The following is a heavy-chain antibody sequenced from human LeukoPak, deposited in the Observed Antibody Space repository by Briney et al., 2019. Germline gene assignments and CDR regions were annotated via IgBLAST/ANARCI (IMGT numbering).Heavy chain of an antibody. J-gene: IGHJ4*02. CDR1: GGTFSIYA. Sequence: SVKVSCKASGGTFSIYAISWVRQAPGQGLEWMGGIIPIFGTANYAQKFQGRVTITADESTSTAYMELSSLRSEDTAVYYCASTVDGVVFPFDYWGQGTLVTVSS. V-gene: IGHV1-69*13. D-gene: IGHD3-3*01. CDR3: ASTVDGVVFPFDY. CDR2: IIPIFGTA.